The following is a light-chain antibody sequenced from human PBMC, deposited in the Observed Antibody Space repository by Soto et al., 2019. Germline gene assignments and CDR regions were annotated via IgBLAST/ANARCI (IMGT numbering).Light chain of an antibody. CDR1: QSIGRD. V-gene: IGKV1-39*01. CDR2: GAS. CDR3: QQSFDYPLT. J-gene: IGKJ4*01. Sequence: DIQMTQSPPSLSASVGDRVIITCRASQSIGRDLHWYQQKPGKAPKLLIYGASNLQSGDSSGFRGAGSGTDFTLTISSLQPGDFATYYCQQSFDYPLTFGGGTRVEIK.